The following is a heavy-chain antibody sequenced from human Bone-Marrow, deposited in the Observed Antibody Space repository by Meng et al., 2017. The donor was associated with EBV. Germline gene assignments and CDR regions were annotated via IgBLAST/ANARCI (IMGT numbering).Heavy chain of an antibody. CDR2: LIPMSDAP. D-gene: IGHD3-10*01. CDR3: ASESGRGFTPDY. J-gene: IGHJ4*02. V-gene: IGHV1-69*01. Sequence: QLQLGQSGAEGKKPGSWVKVSCKTSGGTFRRDAISWVRQAPGQGLEWMGGLIPMSDAPHYAQKFQGRVTITADESTSTHYMDLSGLRSEDTAVYYCASESGRGFTPDYWGQGTLVTVSS. CDR1: GGTFRRDA.